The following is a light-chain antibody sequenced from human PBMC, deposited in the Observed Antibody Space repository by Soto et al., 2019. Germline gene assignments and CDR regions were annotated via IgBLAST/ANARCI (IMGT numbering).Light chain of an antibody. Sequence: EIVMTQSPATLSVSPGETASLSCRASQSAGNFLAWYQQKPGQAPRLLIYLTSNRAAGIPARFSGSGSGTDFTLTISSLEPEDFGVYYCQQRSNWPPVTFGGGTKVDIK. CDR3: QQRSNWPPVT. CDR2: LTS. J-gene: IGKJ4*01. V-gene: IGKV3-11*01. CDR1: QSAGNF.